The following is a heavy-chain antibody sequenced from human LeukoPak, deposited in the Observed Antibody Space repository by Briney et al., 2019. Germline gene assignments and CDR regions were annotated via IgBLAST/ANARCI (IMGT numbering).Heavy chain of an antibody. CDR1: GGSFSGYY. CDR2: INHSGST. CDR3: ARGYSSSWYRRPWFDP. J-gene: IGHJ5*02. D-gene: IGHD6-13*01. Sequence: SETLSLTCAVYGGSFSGYYWSWIRQPPGKGLEWIGEINHSGSTNYNPSLKSRVTISVDASKNQFSLKLSSVTAAGTAVYYCARGYSSSWYRRPWFDPWGQGTLVTVSS. V-gene: IGHV4-34*01.